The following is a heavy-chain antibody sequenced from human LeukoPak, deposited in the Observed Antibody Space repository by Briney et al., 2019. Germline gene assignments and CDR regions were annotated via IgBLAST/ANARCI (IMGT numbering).Heavy chain of an antibody. CDR2: IIPILGIA. Sequence: SVKVSCKASGGTFSSYAISWVRQAPGQGLEWMGRIIPILGIANYAQKFQGRVTITADKSTSTACMELSSLRSEDTAVYYCARDIAAAAEEGYWGQGTLVTVSS. CDR3: ARDIAAAAEEGY. D-gene: IGHD6-13*01. CDR1: GGTFSSYA. J-gene: IGHJ4*02. V-gene: IGHV1-69*04.